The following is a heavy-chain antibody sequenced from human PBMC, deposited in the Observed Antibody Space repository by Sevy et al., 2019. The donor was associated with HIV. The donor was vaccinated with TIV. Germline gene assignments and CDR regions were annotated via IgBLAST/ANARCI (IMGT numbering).Heavy chain of an antibody. CDR2: VNGSGGST. Sequence: GGSLRLSCAASGFTFSSYAMSWVRQAPGKGLEWVSSVNGSGGSTYYADSVKGRFTISRDNSKNKLYLQMNSLRADETAVYYCGKAAGTVHNTPTPESNWGQGTLVTVS. J-gene: IGHJ4*02. CDR1: GFTFSSYA. D-gene: IGHD1-1*01. V-gene: IGHV3-23*01. CDR3: GKAAGTVHNTPTPESN.